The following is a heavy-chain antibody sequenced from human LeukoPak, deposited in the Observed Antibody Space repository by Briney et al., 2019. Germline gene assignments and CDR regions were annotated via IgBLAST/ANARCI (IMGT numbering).Heavy chain of an antibody. V-gene: IGHV4-34*01. CDR2: IDHFGNT. D-gene: IGHD1-26*01. CDR1: GGSFSGYY. CDR3: ARETRLHSGSYSNDAFDI. Sequence: PSVTLSLTCAVYGGSFSGYYWNWIRQSPVKGLEWSGEIDHFGNTNYNTSLKSRVTISLDTSKNQFSLRLSSVTAADTAVYYCARETRLHSGSYSNDAFDIWGQGTMVTVSA. J-gene: IGHJ3*02.